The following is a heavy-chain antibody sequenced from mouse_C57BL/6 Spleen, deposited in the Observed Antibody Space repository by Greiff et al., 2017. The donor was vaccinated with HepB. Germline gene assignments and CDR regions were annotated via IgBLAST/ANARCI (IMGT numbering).Heavy chain of an antibody. CDR3: ARGRYYYGSTIYAMDY. Sequence: EVKLMESEGGLVQPGSSMKLSCTASGFTFSDYYMAWVRQVPEKGLEWVANINYDGSSTYYLDSLKSRFIISRDNAKNILYLQMSSLKSEDTATYYCARGRYYYGSTIYAMDYWGQGTSVTVSS. CDR1: GFTFSDYY. D-gene: IGHD1-1*01. V-gene: IGHV5-16*01. CDR2: INYDGSST. J-gene: IGHJ4*01.